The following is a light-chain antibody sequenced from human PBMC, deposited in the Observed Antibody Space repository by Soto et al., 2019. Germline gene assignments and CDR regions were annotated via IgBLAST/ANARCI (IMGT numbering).Light chain of an antibody. J-gene: IGKJ4*01. CDR3: QQYNNWPLT. Sequence: EIVMTQSPATLSVSPGERATLSCRASQSVSSNLAWYQQKPGQAPRLLIYGASTRATGLPARFSGSGSGTEFTLIISSLQSEDFAVYYCQQYNNWPLTFGGGTKVEIK. CDR2: GAS. CDR1: QSVSSN. V-gene: IGKV3-15*01.